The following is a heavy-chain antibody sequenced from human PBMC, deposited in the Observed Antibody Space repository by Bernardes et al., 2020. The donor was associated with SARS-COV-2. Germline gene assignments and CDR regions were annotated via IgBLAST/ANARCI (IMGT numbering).Heavy chain of an antibody. CDR2: MAGDGSGT. J-gene: IGHJ4*02. D-gene: IGHD2-2*01. CDR1: GFTFSTYW. CDR3: ARTSTTCCDY. Sequence: GGSLRLSCTASGFTFSTYWMHWVRQVPGKGLVWVAGMAGDGSGTTYADSVKGRFTISRDNAKNTLYLQMNRLRVEDTGLYYCARTSTTCCDYWGQGTMVTVSS. V-gene: IGHV3-74*01.